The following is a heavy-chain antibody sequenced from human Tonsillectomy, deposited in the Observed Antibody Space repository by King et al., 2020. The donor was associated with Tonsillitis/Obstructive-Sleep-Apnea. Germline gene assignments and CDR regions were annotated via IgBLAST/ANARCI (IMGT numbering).Heavy chain of an antibody. D-gene: IGHD3-22*01. J-gene: IGHJ3*02. CDR1: GFTFSDHY. V-gene: IGHV3-72*01. Sequence: VQLVESGGGLVQPGGSLRLSCAASGFTFSDHYMDWVRQTPGRGLEWVGRTRDKTNSYTTEYAASVKGRFTISRDESKNSLSLQMNSLKTEDTAVYYSAREVGYYDTSDGAFDIWGQGTMVTVSS. CDR2: TRDKTNSYTT. CDR3: AREVGYYDTSDGAFDI.